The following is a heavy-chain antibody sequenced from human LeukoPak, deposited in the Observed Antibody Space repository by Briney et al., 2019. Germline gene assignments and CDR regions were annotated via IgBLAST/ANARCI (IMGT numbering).Heavy chain of an antibody. CDR1: GFTFSSYA. Sequence: GGSLRLSCAASGFTFSSYAMHWVRQAPGKGLEWVAFIRNDGRNTYYADSVKGRFATSRDNSKNTLYLQMNSLRAEDTAVYYCAKDRVSSETDFDCWGQGTLVTVSS. V-gene: IGHV3-30*02. J-gene: IGHJ4*02. D-gene: IGHD3-22*01. CDR2: IRNDGRNT. CDR3: AKDRVSSETDFDC.